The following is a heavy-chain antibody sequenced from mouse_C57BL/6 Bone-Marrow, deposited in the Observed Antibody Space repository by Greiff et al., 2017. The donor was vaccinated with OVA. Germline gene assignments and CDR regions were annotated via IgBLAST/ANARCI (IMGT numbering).Heavy chain of an antibody. CDR1: GYTFTSYW. J-gene: IGHJ1*03. CDR3: AGEDYDGSSPYWDIDV. D-gene: IGHD1-1*01. V-gene: IGHV1-50*01. CDR2: IDPSDSYT. Sequence: QVQLQQPGAELVKPGASVKLSCKASGYTFTSYWMQWVKQRPGQGLEWIGEIDPSDSYTNYNQKFKGKATLTVDTSSSTAYMPLSRLTSEGSAVYYCAGEDYDGSSPYWDIDVWGTGTTVTVSS.